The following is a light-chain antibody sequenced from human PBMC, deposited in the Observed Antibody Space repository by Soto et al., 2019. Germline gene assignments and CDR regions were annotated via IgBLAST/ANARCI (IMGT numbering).Light chain of an antibody. CDR2: DAS. Sequence: GDRVTITCRASQSISSWLAWNQQKPGKAPKLLIYDASSLESGVPSRFSGSGSGTEFTLTISSLQPDDFTTYYCQQYNSYITFGQGTRLEFK. J-gene: IGKJ5*01. CDR1: QSISSW. V-gene: IGKV1-5*01. CDR3: QQYNSYIT.